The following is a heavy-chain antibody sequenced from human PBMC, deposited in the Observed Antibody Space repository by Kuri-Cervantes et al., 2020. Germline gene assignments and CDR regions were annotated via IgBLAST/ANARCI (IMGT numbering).Heavy chain of an antibody. CDR3: TTKKYYCSSTSCYGGAFDI. CDR1: GFTFGDYA. D-gene: IGHD2-2*01. V-gene: IGHV3-49*03. J-gene: IGHJ3*02. Sequence: GGSLRLSCTASGFTFGDYAMSWFRQAPGKGLEWVGFIRSKAYGGTTEYAASVKGRSTISRDDSKSIAYLQMNSLKTEDTAVYYCTTKKYYCSSTSCYGGAFDIWGQGTMVTFSS. CDR2: IRSKAYGGTT.